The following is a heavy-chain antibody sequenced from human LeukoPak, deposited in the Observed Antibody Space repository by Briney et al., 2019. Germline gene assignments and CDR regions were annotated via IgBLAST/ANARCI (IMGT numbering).Heavy chain of an antibody. Sequence: LGGSLRLSCAASGFNFIDYSMNWVRPAPGKRLEWISYIGISSGNTKYADSVKGRFTISRDKARNSLYLQMNSLRVEDTAVYYCARDHRYAFDNWGHGTLVTVSS. D-gene: IGHD5-12*01. CDR3: ARDHRYAFDN. CDR2: IGISSGNT. CDR1: GFNFIDYS. J-gene: IGHJ4*01. V-gene: IGHV3-48*01.